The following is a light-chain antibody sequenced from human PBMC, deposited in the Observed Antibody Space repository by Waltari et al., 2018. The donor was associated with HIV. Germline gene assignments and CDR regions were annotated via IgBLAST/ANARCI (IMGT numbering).Light chain of an antibody. J-gene: IGKJ2*01. Sequence: VLTQSPATLSLYPGERATLSCRARQNINYYLAWYPQKHGPAPRLLIYAASSRATGIPARFSGSGYGTDFTLSIGSLEAEDSAVYYCQHSGNWPRSFGQGTKVEIK. CDR1: QNINYY. CDR3: QHSGNWPRS. CDR2: AAS. V-gene: IGKV3-11*01.